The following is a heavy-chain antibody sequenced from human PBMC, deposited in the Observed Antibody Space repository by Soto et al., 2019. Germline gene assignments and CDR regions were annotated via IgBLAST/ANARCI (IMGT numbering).Heavy chain of an antibody. Sequence: QVQLVQSGAEVKKPGASVKVSCKASGYTFTSYAMHWVRQAPGQRLEWMGWINAGNGNTKYSQKFQGRVTITRDTPASTAYMELSSLRSEDTAGYYCARDFETSTYYDILTGYGRVDYYYGMDVWGQGTTVTVSS. D-gene: IGHD3-9*01. J-gene: IGHJ6*02. CDR2: INAGNGNT. CDR3: ARDFETSTYYDILTGYGRVDYYYGMDV. V-gene: IGHV1-3*01. CDR1: GYTFTSYA.